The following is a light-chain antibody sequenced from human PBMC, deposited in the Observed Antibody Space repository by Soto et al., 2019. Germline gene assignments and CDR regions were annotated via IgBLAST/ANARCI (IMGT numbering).Light chain of an antibody. J-gene: IGLJ1*01. CDR1: SSDVSGYNY. CDR3: SSYTSSSFYV. V-gene: IGLV2-14*01. Sequence: QSVLTQPASVSGSPGQSITISCTGTSSDVSGYNYVSWYQQHPGKAPKLMIYDVSNRPSGVSNRFSGSKSGNTASLTISGLQAEDEADYYCSSYTSSSFYVFGTGTKVTVL. CDR2: DVS.